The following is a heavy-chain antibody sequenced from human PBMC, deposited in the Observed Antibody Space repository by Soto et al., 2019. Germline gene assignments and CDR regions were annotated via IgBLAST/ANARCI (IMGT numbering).Heavy chain of an antibody. D-gene: IGHD6-13*01. CDR3: ARGAGIAAAGKGHWFDP. Sequence: PSETLSLTCAVYCGSFSGYYWSWIRQPPGKGLEWIGEINHSGSTNYNPSLKSRVTISVDTSKNQFSLKLSSVTAADTAVYYCARGAGIAAAGKGHWFDPWGQGTLVTVSS. J-gene: IGHJ5*02. CDR1: CGSFSGYY. CDR2: INHSGST. V-gene: IGHV4-34*01.